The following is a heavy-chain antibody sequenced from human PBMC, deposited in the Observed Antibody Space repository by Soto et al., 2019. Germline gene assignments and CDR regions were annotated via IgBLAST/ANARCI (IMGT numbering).Heavy chain of an antibody. D-gene: IGHD3-22*01. V-gene: IGHV4-59*01. CDR3: ARVRGNYYDSSGHYSGEYYFDY. J-gene: IGHJ4*02. Sequence: SETLSLTCTVSGGSISSYYWSWIRQPPGKGLEWIGYIYYSGSTNYNPSLKSRVTISVDTSKNQFSLKLSSVTAADTAVYYCARVRGNYYDSSGHYSGEYYFDYWGQGTLVTVSS. CDR2: IYYSGST. CDR1: GGSISSYY.